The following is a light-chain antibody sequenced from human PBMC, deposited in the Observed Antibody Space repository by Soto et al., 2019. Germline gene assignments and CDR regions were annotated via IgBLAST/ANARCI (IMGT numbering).Light chain of an antibody. CDR3: QQYGGSPRT. Sequence: EIVLTQSPGTLSLSPGERATLSCRASQSVSSSSLAWYQQKRGQAPRLLIHDASSRATGIPDRFSGSGSGTDFTLTISRLEPEDFPVYYCQQYGGSPRTFGQGTKVEVK. V-gene: IGKV3-20*01. CDR1: QSVSSSS. CDR2: DAS. J-gene: IGKJ1*01.